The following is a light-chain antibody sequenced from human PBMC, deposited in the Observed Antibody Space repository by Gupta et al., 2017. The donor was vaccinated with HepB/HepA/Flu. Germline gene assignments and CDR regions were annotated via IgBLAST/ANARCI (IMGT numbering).Light chain of an antibody. CDR2: WAS. J-gene: IGKJ5*01. V-gene: IGKV4-1*01. CDR3: QQYEETPIT. Sequence: DIVMTQSPDSLAVSLGERATINCKSSQNVLYSNNKDFLAWYQQKPGHPPKLLISWASTRESGVPDRFSGRGSGTDFTRTSSSMKAENVAVYSCQQYEETPITLGQGTRLEIK. CDR1: QNVLYSNNKDF.